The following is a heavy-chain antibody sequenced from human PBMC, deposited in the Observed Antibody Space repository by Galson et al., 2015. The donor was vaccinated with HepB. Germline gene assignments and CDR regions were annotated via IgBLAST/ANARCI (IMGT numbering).Heavy chain of an antibody. CDR3: ARGYCSGGSCYLSSYWYFDL. D-gene: IGHD2-15*01. Sequence: QSGAEVKKPGESLRISCKGSGYSFTSYWISWVRQVPGKGLEWMGRIDPSDSYTNYSPSFQGHVTISADKSISTAYLQWSSLKASDTAMYYCARGYCSGGSCYLSSYWYFDLWGRGTLVTVSS. V-gene: IGHV5-10-1*01. J-gene: IGHJ2*01. CDR1: GYSFTSYW. CDR2: IDPSDSYT.